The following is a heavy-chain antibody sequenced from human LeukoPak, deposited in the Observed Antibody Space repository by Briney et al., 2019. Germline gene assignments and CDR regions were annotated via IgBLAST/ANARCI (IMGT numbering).Heavy chain of an antibody. CDR3: ARQVLGESGYSYGAVDY. Sequence: GESLKISCKGSGYSFTSYWIGWVRQMPGKGLEWMGIIYPGDSDTRYSPPFQGQVSISADKSISTAYLQWSSLKASDTAMYYCARQVLGESGYSYGAVDYWGQGTLVTVSS. D-gene: IGHD5-18*01. CDR2: IYPGDSDT. V-gene: IGHV5-51*01. CDR1: GYSFTSYW. J-gene: IGHJ4*02.